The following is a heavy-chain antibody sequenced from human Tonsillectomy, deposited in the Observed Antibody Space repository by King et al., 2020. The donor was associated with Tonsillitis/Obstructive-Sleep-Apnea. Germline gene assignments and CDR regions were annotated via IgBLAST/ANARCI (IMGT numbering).Heavy chain of an antibody. CDR1: GGSITSSTYY. CDR2: IYYSGST. V-gene: IGHV4-39*01. J-gene: IGHJ5*02. CDR3: ARQSYSGYDSDWFDP. D-gene: IGHD5-12*01. Sequence: LQLQESGPGLVKPSETLSLTCTVSGGSITSSTYYWGWIRRSPGKGLEWIWSIYYSGSTQYNPSLKSRVIKSGDTSKNQFSLKLNSVPAADTAVYYCARQSYSGYDSDWFDPWGQGTLVTVSS.